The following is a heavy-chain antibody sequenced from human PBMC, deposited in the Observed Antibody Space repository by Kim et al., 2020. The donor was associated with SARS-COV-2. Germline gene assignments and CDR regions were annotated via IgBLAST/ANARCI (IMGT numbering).Heavy chain of an antibody. CDR3: ARVSAANHEHYYYYMDV. J-gene: IGHJ6*03. V-gene: IGHV4-4*07. CDR2: IYTSGST. D-gene: IGHD5-18*01. CDR1: GGSISSYY. Sequence: SETLSLTCTVSGGSISSYYWSWIRQPAGKGLEWIGRIYTSGSTNYNPSLKSRVTMSVDTSKNQFSLKLSSVTAADTAVYYCARVSAANHEHYYYYMDVWGKGTTVTVSS.